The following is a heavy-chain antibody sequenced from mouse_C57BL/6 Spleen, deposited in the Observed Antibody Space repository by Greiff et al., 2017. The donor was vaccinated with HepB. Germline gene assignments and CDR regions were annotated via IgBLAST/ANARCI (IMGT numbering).Heavy chain of an antibody. D-gene: IGHD2-5*01. V-gene: IGHV5-12*01. CDR2: ISNGGGST. CDR3: ARQETSYYSNYYAMDY. CDR1: GFTFSDYY. Sequence: EVHLVESGGGLVQPGGSLKLSCAASGFTFSDYYMYWVRQTPEKRLEWVAYISNGGGSTYYPDTVKGRFTISRDNAKNTLYLQMSRLKSEDTAMYYCARQETSYYSNYYAMDYWGQGTSVTVSS. J-gene: IGHJ4*01.